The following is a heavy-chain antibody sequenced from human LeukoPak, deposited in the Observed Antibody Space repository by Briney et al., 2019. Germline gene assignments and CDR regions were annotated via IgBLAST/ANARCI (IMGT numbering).Heavy chain of an antibody. CDR1: GFTFSSYS. J-gene: IGHJ3*02. CDR3: ARDLDVDDAFDI. Sequence: PGGSLRLSCAASGFTFSSYSMNWVRQAPGKGLEWVSSISSNRSDIYYADSVKGRFTISRDNDKNSLYVQMNTLRAEDTAVYYCARDLDVDDAFDIWGQGTMVTVSS. V-gene: IGHV3-21*01. CDR2: ISSNRSDI. D-gene: IGHD1-1*01.